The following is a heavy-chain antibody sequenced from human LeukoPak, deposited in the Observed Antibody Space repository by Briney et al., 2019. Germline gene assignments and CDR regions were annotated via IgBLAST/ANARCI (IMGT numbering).Heavy chain of an antibody. Sequence: PGGSLRLSCAASGFTFSNYGMHWVRQAPGKGLEWVALISYDGSNKYYADSVKGRFTISRDNSKNTLYLQMISLRAEDTAVYYCANYGSVSYFDYWGQGTLVTVSS. CDR3: ANYGSVSYFDY. CDR2: ISYDGSNK. V-gene: IGHV3-30*18. D-gene: IGHD3-10*01. CDR1: GFTFSNYG. J-gene: IGHJ4*02.